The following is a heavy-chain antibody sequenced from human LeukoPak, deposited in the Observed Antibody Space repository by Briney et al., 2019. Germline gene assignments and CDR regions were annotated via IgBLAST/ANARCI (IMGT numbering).Heavy chain of an antibody. CDR1: GGTFSSYA. Sequence: SVKVSCKASGGTFSSYAISWVRQAPGQGLEWMGGITPIFGTANYAQKFQGRVTITTDESTSTAYMELSSLRSEDTAVYYCALSGGYCTNGVCPTDAFDIWGQGTMVTVSS. J-gene: IGHJ3*02. V-gene: IGHV1-69*05. CDR3: ALSGGYCTNGVCPTDAFDI. CDR2: ITPIFGTA. D-gene: IGHD2-8*01.